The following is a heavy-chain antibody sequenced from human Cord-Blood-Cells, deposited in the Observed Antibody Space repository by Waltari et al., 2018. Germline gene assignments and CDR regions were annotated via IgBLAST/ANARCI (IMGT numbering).Heavy chain of an antibody. J-gene: IGHJ4*02. D-gene: IGHD5-12*01. CDR3: ARDGGGYSGYDWGDY. Sequence: QVQLVQSGAEVKKPGASVKVSCKASGYTFTGYYMHWVRQAPGQGLEWMGRINPNGGGTTYAQKFKGRVTMTRETSISTAYMELSRLRSDDTAVYYCARDGGGYSGYDWGDYWGQGTLVTVSS. V-gene: IGHV1-2*02. CDR1: GYTFTGYY. CDR2: INPNGGGT.